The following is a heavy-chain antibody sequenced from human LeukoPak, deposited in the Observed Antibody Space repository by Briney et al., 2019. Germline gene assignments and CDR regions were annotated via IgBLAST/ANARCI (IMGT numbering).Heavy chain of an antibody. CDR2: IWYDGSNK. Sequence: GGSLRLSCAASGFTFRSYGMHWVRQAPGKGLEWVAIIWYDGSNKYYADSVKGRFTISRGNSKNTLYLQMGSLRAEDTAVYYCARVVGYCGGATCSSYFDYWGQGTLVTVSS. V-gene: IGHV3-33*01. J-gene: IGHJ4*02. CDR1: GFTFRSYG. D-gene: IGHD2-15*01. CDR3: ARVVGYCGGATCSSYFDY.